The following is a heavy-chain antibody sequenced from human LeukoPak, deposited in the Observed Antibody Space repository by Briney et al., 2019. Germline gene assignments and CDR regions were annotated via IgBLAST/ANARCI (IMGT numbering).Heavy chain of an antibody. CDR3: ARVGAGRTMIVVVITFDY. CDR1: GFTFSDYY. Sequence: GGSLRLSCAASGFTFSDYYMSWIRQAPGKGLKWVSYISSSGSTIYYADSVKGRFTISRDNAKNSLYLQMNSLRAEDTAVYYCARVGAGRTMIVVVITFDYWGQGTLVTVSS. J-gene: IGHJ4*02. D-gene: IGHD3-22*01. V-gene: IGHV3-11*04. CDR2: ISSSGSTI.